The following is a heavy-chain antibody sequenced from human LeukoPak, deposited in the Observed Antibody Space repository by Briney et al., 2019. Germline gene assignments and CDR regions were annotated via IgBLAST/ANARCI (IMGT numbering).Heavy chain of an antibody. D-gene: IGHD3-22*01. J-gene: IGHJ4*02. CDR2: INPNSGGT. Sequence: ASVKVSCKASGYTFTGYYIHWVRQAPGQGLEWMGWINPNSGGTNYAQKFQGRVTMTRDTSISTAYMELSRLRSDDTAVYYCARADSDSGSYLDYWGQGTLVTVSS. V-gene: IGHV1-2*02. CDR3: ARADSDSGSYLDY. CDR1: GYTFTGYY.